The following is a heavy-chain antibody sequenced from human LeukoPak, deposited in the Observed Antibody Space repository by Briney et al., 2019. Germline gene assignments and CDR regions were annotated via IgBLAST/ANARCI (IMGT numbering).Heavy chain of an antibody. D-gene: IGHD6-13*01. CDR2: IYTSGST. CDR3: ARDLSSWPHDAFDI. V-gene: IGHV4-4*07. Sequence: SETLSLTCTVSGGSISRYYWSWIRQPAGKGREWIGRIYTSGSTNYNPSLKSRFTMSVDTYKNQFSLKLSSVTAAATAVYYCARDLSSWPHDAFDIWGQGTMVTVSS. J-gene: IGHJ3*02. CDR1: GGSISRYY.